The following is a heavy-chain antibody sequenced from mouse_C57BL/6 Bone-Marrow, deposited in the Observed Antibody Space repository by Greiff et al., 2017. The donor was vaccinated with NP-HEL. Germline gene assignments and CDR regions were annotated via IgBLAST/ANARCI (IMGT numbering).Heavy chain of an antibody. Sequence: QVQLQQSGAELARPGASVKLSCKASGYTFTSYGISWVKQRTGQGLEWIGEIYPRSGNTYYNEKFKGKATLTADKSSSTAYMELRSLTSEDSAVEFCSRWLTGPLYYFDDWGQGTTLTVSS. J-gene: IGHJ2*01. CDR3: SRWLTGPLYYFDD. CDR2: IYPRSGNT. D-gene: IGHD4-1*01. CDR1: GYTFTSYG. V-gene: IGHV1-81*01.